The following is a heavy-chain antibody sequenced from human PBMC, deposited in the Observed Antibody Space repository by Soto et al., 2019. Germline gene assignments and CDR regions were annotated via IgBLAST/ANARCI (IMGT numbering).Heavy chain of an antibody. Sequence: GGSLRLSCAASGFTFSSYGMHWVRQAPGKGLEWVAVISNEGSNKYYADSVKGRFIISRDNSKNTLYLQMNSLRTEDTAVYYCAKDRYYYNTSGYYYFDYWGQGTLVTVSS. CDR2: ISNEGSNK. CDR1: GFTFSSYG. CDR3: AKDRYYYNTSGYYYFDY. D-gene: IGHD3-22*01. J-gene: IGHJ4*02. V-gene: IGHV3-30*18.